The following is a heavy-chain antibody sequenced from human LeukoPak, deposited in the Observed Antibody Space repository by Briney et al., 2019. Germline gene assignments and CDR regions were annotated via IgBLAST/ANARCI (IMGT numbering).Heavy chain of an antibody. V-gene: IGHV3-30*02. CDR3: AKDLSGFFDH. CDR2: IRFDGSNK. D-gene: IGHD3-10*01. J-gene: IGHJ4*02. Sequence: GGSLRLSCAASGFTFSNYGVHWVRQAPGKGLEWVSFIRFDGSNKYYADSVKGRFTISRDNSKRTLDLQMSSLRAEDTAVYFCAKDLSGFFDHWGQGTLVTVSS. CDR1: GFTFSNYG.